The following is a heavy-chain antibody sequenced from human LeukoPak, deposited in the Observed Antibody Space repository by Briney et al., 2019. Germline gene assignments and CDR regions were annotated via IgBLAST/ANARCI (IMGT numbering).Heavy chain of an antibody. CDR3: ARVGGVIVHGPLYFDY. V-gene: IGHV4-31*03. Sequence: SQTLSLTCTVSGGSISSGGYYWSWIRQHPGKGLEWIGYIHYSGSTYYNPSLKSRVTISVDTSKNQFSLKLSSVTAADTAVYYCARVGGVIVHGPLYFDYWGQGTLVTVSS. J-gene: IGHJ4*02. D-gene: IGHD3-16*02. CDR1: GGSISSGGYY. CDR2: IHYSGST.